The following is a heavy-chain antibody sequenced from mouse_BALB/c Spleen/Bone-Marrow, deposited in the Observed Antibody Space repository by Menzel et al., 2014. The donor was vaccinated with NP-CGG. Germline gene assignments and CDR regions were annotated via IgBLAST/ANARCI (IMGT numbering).Heavy chain of an antibody. V-gene: IGHV2-6*02. Sequence: VKLVESGPGLVAPSQSLSITCTVSGFSLTTYGVHWVRQPPGKGLEWLVVIWSDGSTTYNSALKSRLSISKDNSKSQVFLKMNSLQTDDTAMYYCARNPYGNYAMDYWGQGTSVTVPS. J-gene: IGHJ4*01. CDR1: GFSLTTYG. CDR2: IWSDGST. D-gene: IGHD2-10*02. CDR3: ARNPYGNYAMDY.